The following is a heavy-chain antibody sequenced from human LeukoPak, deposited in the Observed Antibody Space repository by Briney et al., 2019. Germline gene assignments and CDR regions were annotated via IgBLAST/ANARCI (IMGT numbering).Heavy chain of an antibody. D-gene: IGHD1-26*01. CDR1: GGSFSGYY. CDR2: IHHNGST. Sequence: SGTLSLTCAVFGGSFSGYYWSWIRQPPGKGLEWIGEIHHNGSTNYNPSLKSRVTISVDTYKKQFSLKLSSVTAADTALYYCAGVGDTTGTFEYWGQGTLVTVSS. J-gene: IGHJ4*02. CDR3: AGVGDTTGTFEY. V-gene: IGHV4-34*01.